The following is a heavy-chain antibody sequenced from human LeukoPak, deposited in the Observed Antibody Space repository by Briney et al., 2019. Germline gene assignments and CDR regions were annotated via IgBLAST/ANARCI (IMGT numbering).Heavy chain of an antibody. J-gene: IGHJ4*02. Sequence: GGSLRLSCAASGFTFNTYWMTWVRQTPGKGLEWVGRIKSKTDGGTTDYAAPVKGRFTISRDDSKNTLYLQMNSLKTEDTAVYYCTTGPVGATAPIDYWGQGTLVTVSS. V-gene: IGHV3-15*01. D-gene: IGHD1-26*01. CDR3: TTGPVGATAPIDY. CDR2: IKSKTDGGTT. CDR1: GFTFNTYW.